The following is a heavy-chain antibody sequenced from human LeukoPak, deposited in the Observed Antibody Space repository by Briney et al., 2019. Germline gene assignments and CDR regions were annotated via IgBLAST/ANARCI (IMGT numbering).Heavy chain of an antibody. Sequence: PGGSLRLSCAASGFTFSTYSMNWVRQAPGKGLGWVSSITSNSDYIYYADSVKGRFTISRDNAKNSLYLQMNSLRAEDTAVYYCARDTYHYDSSGYYYVLDFWGQGVLVTVSS. CDR2: ITSNSDYI. CDR3: ARDTYHYDSSGYYYVLDF. D-gene: IGHD3-22*01. J-gene: IGHJ4*02. V-gene: IGHV3-21*01. CDR1: GFTFSTYS.